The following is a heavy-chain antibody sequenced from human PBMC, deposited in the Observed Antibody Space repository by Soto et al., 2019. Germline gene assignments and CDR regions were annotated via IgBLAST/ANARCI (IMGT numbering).Heavy chain of an antibody. CDR2: ISYDGSNK. V-gene: IGHV3-30-3*01. CDR1: GFTFSSYA. D-gene: IGHD6-19*01. J-gene: IGHJ4*02. Sequence: QVQLVESGGGVVQPGRSLRLSCAASGFTFSSYAMHWVRQAPGKGLEWVAVISYDGSNKYYADSVKGRFTISRDNSKNKLYLQMNSLRAEDTAVYYCARDREAVAGAHFDYWGQGTLVTVSS. CDR3: ARDREAVAGAHFDY.